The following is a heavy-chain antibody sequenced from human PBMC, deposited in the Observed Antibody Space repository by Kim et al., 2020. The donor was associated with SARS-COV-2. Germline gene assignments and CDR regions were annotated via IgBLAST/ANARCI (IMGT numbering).Heavy chain of an antibody. Sequence: SETLSLTCTVSGYSISSGYYWGWIRQPPGKGLEWIGSIYHSGSTYYNPSLKSRVTISVDTSKNQFSLKLSSVTAADTAVYYCARDSSGDYSNYVNFDYWGQGTLVTVSS. CDR3: ARDSSGDYSNYVNFDY. V-gene: IGHV4-38-2*02. D-gene: IGHD4-4*01. CDR2: IYHSGST. CDR1: GYSISSGYY. J-gene: IGHJ4*02.